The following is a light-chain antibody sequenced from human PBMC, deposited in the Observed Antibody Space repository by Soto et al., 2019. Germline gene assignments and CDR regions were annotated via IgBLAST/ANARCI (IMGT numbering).Light chain of an antibody. CDR3: QSYDSGLSGYV. CDR1: SSNIGAGYD. J-gene: IGLJ1*01. V-gene: IGLV1-40*01. Sequence: QSVLTQPPSVSGAPGQRVTISCTGSSSNIGAGYDVHWYQQLPGTAPKLLIYGNSNRPSGVPDRFSGSKSGTSASLAITGRQADDEADYYCQSYDSGLSGYVFGTGTKVTVL. CDR2: GNS.